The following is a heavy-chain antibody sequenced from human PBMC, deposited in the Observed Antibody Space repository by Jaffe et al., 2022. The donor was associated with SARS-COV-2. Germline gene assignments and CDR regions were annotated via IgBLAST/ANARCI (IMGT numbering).Heavy chain of an antibody. V-gene: IGHV4-61*02. Sequence: QVQLQESGPGLVKPSQTLSLTCTVSGGSISSGGYYWSWIRQSAGKGLEWIGRIYTSGSTTYNSSLRSRVTISLDTSKNQFSLKLSSVTAADTAVYYCARRIPEFAGDAFDIWGQGTMVTVSS. D-gene: IGHD2-2*01. CDR3: ARRIPEFAGDAFDI. CDR1: GGSISSGGYY. J-gene: IGHJ3*02. CDR2: IYTSGST.